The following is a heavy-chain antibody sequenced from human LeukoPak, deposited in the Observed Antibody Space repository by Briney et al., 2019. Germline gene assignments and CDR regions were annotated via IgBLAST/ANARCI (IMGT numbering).Heavy chain of an antibody. CDR3: ASADC. J-gene: IGHJ4*02. Sequence: GGSLRLSCAASGFAFSRYAMHWVRQAPGKGLEYVSAISHDGATTYYANSVKGRFTISRDNSKNTLYLQMGSLRAEDTAVYYCASADCWGQGTLVTVSS. V-gene: IGHV3-64*01. CDR2: ISHDGATT. CDR1: GFAFSRYA.